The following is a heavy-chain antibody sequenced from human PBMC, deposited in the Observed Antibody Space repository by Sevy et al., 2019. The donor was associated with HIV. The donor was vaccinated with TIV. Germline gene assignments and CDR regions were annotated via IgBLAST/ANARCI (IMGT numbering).Heavy chain of an antibody. CDR2: VYYTGKT. D-gene: IGHD6-6*01. Sequence: SETLSLTCNVSGGSITRYYWNWIRQTPGKGLEWIALVYYTGKTNYNPSLKSRATVSLDTSKGQFSLKLSSVTAADTAVYYCARGGAGRQFDYYYYMDVWGKGTTVTVSS. V-gene: IGHV4-59*01. CDR3: ARGGAGRQFDYYYYMDV. J-gene: IGHJ6*03. CDR1: GGSITRYY.